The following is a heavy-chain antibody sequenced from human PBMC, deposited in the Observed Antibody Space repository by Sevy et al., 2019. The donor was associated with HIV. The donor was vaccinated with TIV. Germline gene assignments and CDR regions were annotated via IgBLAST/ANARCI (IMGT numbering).Heavy chain of an antibody. CDR3: ARARSQFYGDYYFDY. CDR2: IYHSGST. CDR1: GGSISSGGYS. D-gene: IGHD4-17*01. Sequence: SETLSLTCAVSGGSISSGGYSWSWIRQPPGKGLEWIGYIYHSGSTYYNPSLKSRVTISVDRSKNQFSLKLGSVTAADTAVYYCARARSQFYGDYYFDYWGQGTLVTVSS. J-gene: IGHJ4*02. V-gene: IGHV4-30-2*01.